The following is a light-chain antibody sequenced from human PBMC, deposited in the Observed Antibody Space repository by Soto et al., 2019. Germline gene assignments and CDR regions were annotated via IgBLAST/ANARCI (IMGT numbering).Light chain of an antibody. V-gene: IGKV1-39*01. CDR1: QSISSY. J-gene: IGKJ3*01. CDR2: AAS. CDR3: QQSNRTPFT. Sequence: DIQMTQSPSPLSASVGDRVTITCRASQSISSYLNWYQQKPGKAPKLLIYAASSLQSGVPSRFSGSGSGTDFTLTISSLQPEDFATYYCQQSNRTPFTFGRGTKVDIK.